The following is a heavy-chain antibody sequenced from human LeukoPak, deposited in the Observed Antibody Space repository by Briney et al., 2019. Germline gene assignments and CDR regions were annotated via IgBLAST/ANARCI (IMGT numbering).Heavy chain of an antibody. J-gene: IGHJ4*02. CDR1: GGSISSYY. D-gene: IGHD6-13*01. V-gene: IGHV4-59*01. Sequence: SETLSLTCTVSGGSISSYYWSWIRQPPGKGLEWIGYIYHSGSTNYNPSLKSRVTISVDTSKNQFSLKLSSVTAADTAVYYCARTRSWHFDYWGQGTLVTVSS. CDR2: IYHSGST. CDR3: ARTRSWHFDY.